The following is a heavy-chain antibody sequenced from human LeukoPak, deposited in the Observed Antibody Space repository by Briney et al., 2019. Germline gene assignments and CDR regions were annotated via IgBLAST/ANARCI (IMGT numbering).Heavy chain of an antibody. V-gene: IGHV1-2*02. J-gene: IGHJ4*02. CDR2: IDPNTGGT. D-gene: IGHD5-18*01. CDR1: GYTFTGYY. CDR3: ARPRAFSYGQMYYFDY. Sequence: GASVKVSRKASGYTFTGYYIHWVRQAPGQGLEWMGWIDPNTGGTNFAQKFQGRVTMTRDTSITTAYMELSRLRFDDTAVYYCARPRAFSYGQMYYFDYWGQGALVTVSS.